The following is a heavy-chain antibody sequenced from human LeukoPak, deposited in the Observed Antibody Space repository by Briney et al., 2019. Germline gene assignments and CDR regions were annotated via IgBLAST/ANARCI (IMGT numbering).Heavy chain of an antibody. CDR2: INEGGGES. CDR3: SRNGGPGTANY. CDR1: GFTFSAFW. Sequence: PGGSLRLSCATSGFTFSAFWMSWARQAPGKGLEWVANINEGGGESWYVDSLKGRFTISRDNAKNSVYLQLKNLRVDDTAVYYRSRNGGPGTANYLGQGTLVTVSS. V-gene: IGHV3-7*01. D-gene: IGHD1-14*01. J-gene: IGHJ4*02.